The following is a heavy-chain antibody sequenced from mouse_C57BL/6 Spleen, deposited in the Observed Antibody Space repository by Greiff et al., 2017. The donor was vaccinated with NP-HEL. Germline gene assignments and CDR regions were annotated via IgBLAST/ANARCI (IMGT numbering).Heavy chain of an antibody. CDR1: GFTFSDYY. V-gene: IGHV5-12*01. D-gene: IGHD2-12*01. CDR3: ARQLRRGYFDV. J-gene: IGHJ1*03. CDR2: ISNGGGST. Sequence: EVKVEESGGGLVQPGGSLKLSCAASGFTFSDYYMYWVRQTPEKRLEWVAYISNGGGSTYYPDTVKGRFTISRDNAKNTLYLQMSRLKSEDTAMYYCARQLRRGYFDVWGTGTTVTVSS.